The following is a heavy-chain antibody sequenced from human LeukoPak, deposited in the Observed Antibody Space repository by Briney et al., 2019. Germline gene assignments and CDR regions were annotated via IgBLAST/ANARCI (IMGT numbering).Heavy chain of an antibody. CDR2: INHSGST. Sequence: SETLSLTCAVYGGSFSGYYWSWIRQPPGKGLEWLGEINHSGSTNYNPSLKSRVTISVDTSKNQFSLKLSSVTAADTAVYYCARLPQRRTAVVKGFDYWGQGTLVTVSS. CDR3: ARLPQRRTAVVKGFDY. CDR1: GGSFSGYY. D-gene: IGHD4-23*01. J-gene: IGHJ4*02. V-gene: IGHV4-34*01.